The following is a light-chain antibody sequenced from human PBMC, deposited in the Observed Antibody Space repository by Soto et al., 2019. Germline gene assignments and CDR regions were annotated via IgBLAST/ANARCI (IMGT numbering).Light chain of an antibody. CDR2: STN. J-gene: IGLJ6*01. CDR3: LRYVGLAYG. CDR1: TGAVTSGHY. Sequence: AVMSQEASLRVSPGGPVTLTCASSTGAVTSGHYPNWFHQKPGQAPRALIYSTNNKHSWTPARFSGSLLGGKAPLTLSAVQREHEAEYICLRYVGLAYGFGNGSQVTV. V-gene: IGLV7-43*01.